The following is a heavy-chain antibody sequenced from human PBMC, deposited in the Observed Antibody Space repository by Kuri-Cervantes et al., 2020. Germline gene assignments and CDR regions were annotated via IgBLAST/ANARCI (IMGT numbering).Heavy chain of an antibody. Sequence: GGSLRLSCAASGFTFSSYWMSWVRQAPGKGLEWVANIKQDGSEKYYVDSVKGRFTISRDNAKNSLYLQMNSLKTEDTAVYYCVCVAPGFLESDYWGQGTLVTVSS. D-gene: IGHD3-3*01. CDR1: GFTFSSYW. CDR3: VCVAPGFLESDY. J-gene: IGHJ4*02. V-gene: IGHV3-7*03. CDR2: IKQDGSEK.